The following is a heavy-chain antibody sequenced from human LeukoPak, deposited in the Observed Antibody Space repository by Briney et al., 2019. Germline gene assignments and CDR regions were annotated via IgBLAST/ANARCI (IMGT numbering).Heavy chain of an antibody. V-gene: IGHV3-48*03. CDR3: AGGYSSYYPDAFDI. CDR2: MSFSGSST. D-gene: IGHD5-12*01. Sequence: PGGSLRLSCVASGFTFSSYEMNWVRQAPGRGLEWVSYMSFSGSSTYYADSVKGRFTISRDNAKNSLYLQMNSLRAEDTAVYYCAGGYSSYYPDAFDIWGQGTMVTVSS. CDR1: GFTFSSYE. J-gene: IGHJ3*02.